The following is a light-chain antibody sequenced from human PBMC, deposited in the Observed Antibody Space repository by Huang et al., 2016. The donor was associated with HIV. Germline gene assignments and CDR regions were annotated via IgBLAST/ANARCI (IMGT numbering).Light chain of an antibody. Sequence: IQMTQSPTSLSAYVGDRVSIVCRASQSISTYLNWYQQKPGKAPKLLISAASTLHSGVPSRFSGSGSGTEFTLNIRCLQLDDFATYYCQQSYSAVSSFGPGTRL. CDR3: QQSYSAVSS. CDR1: QSISTY. J-gene: IGKJ5*01. V-gene: IGKV1-39*01. CDR2: AAS.